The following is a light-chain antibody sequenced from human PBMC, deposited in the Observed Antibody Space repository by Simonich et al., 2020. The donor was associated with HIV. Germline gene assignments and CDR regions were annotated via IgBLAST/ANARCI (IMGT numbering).Light chain of an antibody. CDR2: WAS. Sequence: DIVMTQSPDSLAVSLGERATINCKSTQNILYSFNNKNSLAWYQQKPGQPPKLLLYWASTRKSGVPDRISGSGSGTDFTLTISSLQAEDVAVYYCQQFYSAPLTFGGGTKVEIK. J-gene: IGKJ4*01. V-gene: IGKV4-1*01. CDR3: QQFYSAPLT. CDR1: QNILYSFNNKNS.